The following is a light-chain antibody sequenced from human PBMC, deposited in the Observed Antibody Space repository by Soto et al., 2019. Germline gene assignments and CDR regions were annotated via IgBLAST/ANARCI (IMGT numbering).Light chain of an antibody. CDR1: SSDVGAYNY. CDR2: EVT. V-gene: IGLV2-14*01. CDR3: SSYISTSAVV. Sequence: QSVLTQPGSVSGSPGQSITISCTGTSSDVGAYNYVSWYQHHPGKAPKLMIYEVTNRPSGVSNRFSGSKSGNTASLTISGLQAEDEADYYCSSYISTSAVVFGGGTKVTVL. J-gene: IGLJ2*01.